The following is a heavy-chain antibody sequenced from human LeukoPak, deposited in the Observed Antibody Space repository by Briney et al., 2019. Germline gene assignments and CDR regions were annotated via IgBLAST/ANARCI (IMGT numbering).Heavy chain of an antibody. V-gene: IGHV4-34*01. J-gene: IGHJ6*03. CDR2: INHSGST. D-gene: IGHD3-9*01. Sequence: PSETLSLTCAVYGGSFSGYYWSWIRQPPGKGLEWIGEINHSGSTNYNPSLKSRATISVDTSKKQFSLKLSSVTAADTAVYYCARYDILTGNVGYYYYYMDVWGKGTTVTVSS. CDR3: ARYDILTGNVGYYYYYMDV. CDR1: GGSFSGYY.